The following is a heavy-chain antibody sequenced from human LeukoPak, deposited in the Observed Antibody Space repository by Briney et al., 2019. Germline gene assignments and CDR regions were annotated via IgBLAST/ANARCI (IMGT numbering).Heavy chain of an antibody. D-gene: IGHD1-26*01. CDR3: ARDRLTSGSYFFDY. J-gene: IGHJ4*02. CDR2: ISGRSSTI. Sequence: GGSLRLSCAASAFTFSDYSMNWVRQAPGKGLEWISYISGRSSTIYYADSVRGRFTISRDNAKNSMYLQMNRLRAEDTAVYYCARDRLTSGSYFFDYWGQGTLVTVSS. CDR1: AFTFSDYS. V-gene: IGHV3-48*01.